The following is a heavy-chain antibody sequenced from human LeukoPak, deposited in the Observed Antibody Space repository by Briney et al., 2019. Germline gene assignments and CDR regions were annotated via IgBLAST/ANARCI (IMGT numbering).Heavy chain of an antibody. CDR3: ARGSRWVAGYGMDV. V-gene: IGHV3-21*01. CDR1: GFTFSSYN. Sequence: GGSLRLSCAASGFTFSSYNMNWVRQAPGKGLEWVSSISSSSTYIYYADSVKGRFTISRDNARDSLWLQMNSLRAEDTAVYYSARGSRWVAGYGMDVWGQGTTVTVSS. D-gene: IGHD4-23*01. J-gene: IGHJ6*02. CDR2: ISSSSTYI.